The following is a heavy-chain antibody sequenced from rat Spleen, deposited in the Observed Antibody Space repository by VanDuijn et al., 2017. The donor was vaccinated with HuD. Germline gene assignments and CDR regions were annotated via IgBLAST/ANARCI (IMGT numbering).Heavy chain of an antibody. Sequence: QVQMKETGPGLVQTTQTLSVTCTVSGFSLTSYGVHWVRQAPGKGLEWMGIIWGDGSTNYNSALKSRLSISRDTSKSQVFLTMNSLQTDDTAVYYCASQLGAGDYWGQGVMVTVSS. V-gene: IGHV2-77*01. CDR3: ASQLGAGDY. D-gene: IGHD5-1*01. CDR1: GFSLTSYG. J-gene: IGHJ2*01. CDR2: IWGDGST.